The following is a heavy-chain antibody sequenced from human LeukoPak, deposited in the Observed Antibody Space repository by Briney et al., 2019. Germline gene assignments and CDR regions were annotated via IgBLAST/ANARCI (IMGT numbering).Heavy chain of an antibody. V-gene: IGHV4-34*01. D-gene: IGHD2-15*01. J-gene: IGHJ4*02. CDR1: GGSFSGYY. CDR3: ASRCSGGSCYFVGPYFDY. Sequence: SETLSLTCAVYGGSFSGYYWSWIRQPPGKGPEWIGEINHSGSTNYNPSLKSRVTISVDTSKNQFSLKLSSVTAADTAVYYCASRCSGGSCYFVGPYFDYWGQGTLVTVSS. CDR2: INHSGST.